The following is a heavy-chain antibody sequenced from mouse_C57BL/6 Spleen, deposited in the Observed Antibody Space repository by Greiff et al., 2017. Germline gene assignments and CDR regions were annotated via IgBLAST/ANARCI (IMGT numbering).Heavy chain of an antibody. CDR1: GYAFTNYL. V-gene: IGHV1-54*01. J-gene: IGHJ4*01. Sequence: QVQLQQSGAELVRPGTSVKVSCKASGYAFTNYLIEWVKQRPGQGLEWIGVINPGSGGTNYNEKFKGKATLTADKSSSTAYMQLSSLTSEDSAVYFCARRWLGNAMDYWGQGTSVTVSS. D-gene: IGHD2-3*01. CDR2: INPGSGGT. CDR3: ARRWLGNAMDY.